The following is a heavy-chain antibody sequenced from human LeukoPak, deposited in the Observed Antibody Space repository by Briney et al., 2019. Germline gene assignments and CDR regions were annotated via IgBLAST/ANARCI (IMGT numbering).Heavy chain of an antibody. CDR1: GGSISSGGYY. Sequence: KTSETLSLTCTVSGGSISSGGYYWSWIRQHPGKGLEWIGYIYYSGSTYYNPSLKSRVTISVDTSKNQFSLKLSSVTAADTAVYYCARGYPHNWFDPWGQGTLVTVSS. CDR3: ARGYPHNWFDP. D-gene: IGHD5-12*01. CDR2: IYYSGST. V-gene: IGHV4-31*03. J-gene: IGHJ5*02.